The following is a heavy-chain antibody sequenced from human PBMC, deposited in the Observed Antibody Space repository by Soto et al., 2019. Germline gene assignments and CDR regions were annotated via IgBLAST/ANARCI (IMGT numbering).Heavy chain of an antibody. Sequence: PSETLSLTCAVSGYSISSGYYWGWIRQPPGKGLEWIGSIYHSGSTYYNPSLKSRVTISVDTSKNQFSLKLSSVTAADTAVYYCARARGGTSRYFDYWGEGTLVTV. J-gene: IGHJ4*02. CDR1: GYSISSGYY. V-gene: IGHV4-38-2*01. D-gene: IGHD2-2*01. CDR2: IYHSGST. CDR3: ARARGGTSRYFDY.